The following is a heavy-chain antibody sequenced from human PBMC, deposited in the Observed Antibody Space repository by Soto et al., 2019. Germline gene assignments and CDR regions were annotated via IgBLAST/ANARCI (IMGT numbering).Heavy chain of an antibody. V-gene: IGHV3-64D*06. Sequence: PGGSLRLSCSASGFSFSNYAMHWVRQAPGKGLEYVSAISNNGGSTYYADSVKGRFTISRDNSKKTLFLQMSSLRADDTAVYYCVKGDGSSWAYYYYGMDVWGQGTTVTVSS. CDR2: ISNNGGST. J-gene: IGHJ6*02. CDR1: GFSFSNYA. D-gene: IGHD6-13*01. CDR3: VKGDGSSWAYYYYGMDV.